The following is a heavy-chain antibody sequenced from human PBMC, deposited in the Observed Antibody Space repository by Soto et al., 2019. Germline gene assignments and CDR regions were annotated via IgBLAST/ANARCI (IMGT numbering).Heavy chain of an antibody. J-gene: IGHJ6*02. CDR3: ARHFWNPREGFYGMDV. Sequence: ASVKVSCKASGGTFSSYAISWVRQAPGQGLEWMGGIIPIFGTANYAQKFQGRVTITADESTSTAYMELSSLRSEDTAVYYCARHFWNPREGFYGMDVWGQGTTVTVSS. CDR2: IIPIFGTA. CDR1: GGTFSSYA. D-gene: IGHD3-3*02. V-gene: IGHV1-69*13.